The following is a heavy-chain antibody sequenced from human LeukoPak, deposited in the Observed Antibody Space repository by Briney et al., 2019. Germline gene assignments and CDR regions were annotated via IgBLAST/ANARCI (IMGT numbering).Heavy chain of an antibody. D-gene: IGHD5-24*01. V-gene: IGHV4-39*01. CDR2: IHYSGNT. CDR3: ARLHDLDY. J-gene: IGHJ4*02. Sequence: SETLSLTCTLSGDSIISTIYRWGWIRPPPGKGLEWRGSIHYSGNTYYNPSLKRRVTMSVDTSKNHFSLKVRSVTATDTAVYYCARLHDLDYWGQGILVAVFS. CDR1: GDSIISTIYR.